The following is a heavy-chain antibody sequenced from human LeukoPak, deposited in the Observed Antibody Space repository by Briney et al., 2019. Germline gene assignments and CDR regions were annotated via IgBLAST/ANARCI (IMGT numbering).Heavy chain of an antibody. V-gene: IGHV3-7*02. D-gene: IGHD6-13*01. J-gene: IGHJ4*02. CDR2: KKQDGSEK. Sequence: GGPVSLSGAASGFTFSSFWMSWAPRAQGKGREGVANKKQDGSEKYYVDSVKGRFTISRDNAKNSLYLQMNSLRAEDTAVYYCARSIAAAGTTGDFDYWGQGTLVTVSS. CDR1: GFTFSSFW. CDR3: ARSIAAAGTTGDFDY.